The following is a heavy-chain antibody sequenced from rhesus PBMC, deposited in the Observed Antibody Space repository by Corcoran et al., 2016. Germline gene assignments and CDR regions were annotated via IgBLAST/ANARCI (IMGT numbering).Heavy chain of an antibody. J-gene: IGHJ6*01. Sequence: EVQLVETGGGLVQPGGSLKLSCAASGFPFSSYGIRWVRQAPGQGLEWVSAINRGGGSTYYADSVKGRFTIARDNSKNTLSLQMNSLRAEDTAVYYCAMAWGSQYYYGLDSWGQGVVVTVSS. CDR3: AMAWGSQYYYGLDS. CDR2: INRGGGST. V-gene: IGHV3S5*01. D-gene: IGHD7-45*01. CDR1: GFPFSSYG.